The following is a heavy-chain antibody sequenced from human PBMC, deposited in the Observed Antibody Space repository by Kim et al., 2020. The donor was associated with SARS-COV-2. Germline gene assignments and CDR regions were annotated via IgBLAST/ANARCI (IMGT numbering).Heavy chain of an antibody. CDR3: ARVFGSSWYADYFDY. J-gene: IGHJ4*02. CDR1: GYTFTSYG. D-gene: IGHD6-13*01. CDR2: ISAYNGNT. Sequence: ASVKVSCKASGYTFTSYGISWVRQAPGQGLEWMGWISAYNGNTNYAQKLQGRVTMTTDTSTSTAYMELRSLRSDDTAVYYCARVFGSSWYADYFDYWGQGTLVTVSS. V-gene: IGHV1-18*01.